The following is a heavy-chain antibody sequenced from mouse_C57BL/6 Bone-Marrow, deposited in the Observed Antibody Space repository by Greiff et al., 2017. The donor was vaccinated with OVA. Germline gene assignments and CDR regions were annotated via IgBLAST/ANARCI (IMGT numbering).Heavy chain of an antibody. V-gene: IGHV1-26*01. Sequence: EVQLQQSGPELVKPGASVKISCKASGYTFTDYYMNWVKQSHGKSLEWIGDINPNNGGTSYNQKFKGKATLTVDKSSSTAYMELRSLTSEDSAVDDCARAAYPCYGYCDVWGTGTTVTVSS. J-gene: IGHJ1*03. CDR3: ARAAYPCYGYCDV. CDR2: INPNNGGT. CDR1: GYTFTDYY.